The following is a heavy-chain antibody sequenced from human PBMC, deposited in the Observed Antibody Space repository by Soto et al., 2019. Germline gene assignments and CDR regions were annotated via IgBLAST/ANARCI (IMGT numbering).Heavy chain of an antibody. CDR3: PREGRGSSSLYYYYAMDV. Sequence: EVQLVETGGGLIQPGGSLRLSCAVSVFTVSSNYMSWVRHAPGKGLEWVSVIYSGGSTYYADSVKGRFTISRDNSKNTLYLQMNSLRAEDTAVYYCPREGRGSSSLYYYYAMDVWGQGTTVTVSS. J-gene: IGHJ6*02. CDR2: IYSGGST. CDR1: VFTVSSNY. D-gene: IGHD6-6*01. V-gene: IGHV3-53*02.